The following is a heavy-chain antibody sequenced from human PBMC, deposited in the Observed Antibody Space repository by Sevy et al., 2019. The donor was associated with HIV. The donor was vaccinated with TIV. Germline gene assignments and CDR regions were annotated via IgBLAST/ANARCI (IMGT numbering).Heavy chain of an antibody. CDR3: ARDRKYPLYYFDY. CDR2: IHHSGIT. V-gene: IGHV4-38-2*02. D-gene: IGHD6-6*01. Sequence: SETLSLTCTVSGYSIRNGYYWAWIRQPPGKGLEWIGSIHHSGITHYNPSLKSRVIMSVDTSKNQVSLELSSVTAADTAMYYCARDRKYPLYYFDYWGQGILVTVSS. J-gene: IGHJ4*02. CDR1: GYSIRNGYY.